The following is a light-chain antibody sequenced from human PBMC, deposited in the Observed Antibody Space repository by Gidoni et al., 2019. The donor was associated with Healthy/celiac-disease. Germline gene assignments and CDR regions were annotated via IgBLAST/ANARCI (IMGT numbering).Light chain of an antibody. Sequence: EIVLPPSPATLSLSPGERATLSCRASQSVSSSLAWYQQKPGQAPRLHIYDAANRAPGIPARFRGSGSGTDFTRTISSLEPEDFAVYYCQQRSNGPWTFGQGTKVEIK. CDR3: QQRSNGPWT. CDR2: DAA. CDR1: QSVSSS. V-gene: IGKV3-11*01. J-gene: IGKJ1*01.